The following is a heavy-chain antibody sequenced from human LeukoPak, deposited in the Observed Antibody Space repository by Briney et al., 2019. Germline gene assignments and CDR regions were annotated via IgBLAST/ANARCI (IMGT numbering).Heavy chain of an antibody. CDR3: AKVPRQLDNWFDP. V-gene: IGHV3-48*01. Sequence: GGSMILSCAASVFSFSSHRIDWVRHAPGKGLEWVSYISSSSTIIHYADSVKGRFTISRDDAKNSLYLQMNSLRAEDTAVYYCAKVPRQLDNWFDPWGQGTLVTVSS. D-gene: IGHD6-6*01. CDR1: VFSFSSHR. CDR2: ISSSSTII. J-gene: IGHJ5*02.